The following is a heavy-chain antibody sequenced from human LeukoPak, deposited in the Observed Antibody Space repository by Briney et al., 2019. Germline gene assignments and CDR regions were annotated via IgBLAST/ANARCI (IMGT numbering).Heavy chain of an antibody. Sequence: SETLSLTCAVYGGSFSGYYWSWIRQPPGKGLEWIGEINHSGSTNYNPSLKSRVTISVDTSKNQFSLKLSSVTAADTAVYYCARGNPYDSSDYYRDAFDIWGQGTMVTVSS. D-gene: IGHD3-22*01. CDR1: GGSFSGYY. J-gene: IGHJ3*02. V-gene: IGHV4-34*01. CDR3: ARGNPYDSSDYYRDAFDI. CDR2: INHSGST.